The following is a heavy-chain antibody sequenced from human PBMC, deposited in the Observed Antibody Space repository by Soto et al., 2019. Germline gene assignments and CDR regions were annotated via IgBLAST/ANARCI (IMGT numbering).Heavy chain of an antibody. CDR2: LYWDDDK. V-gene: IGHV2-5*02. J-gene: IGHJ5*02. D-gene: IGHD3-10*01. CDR1: GFSLSNSGVG. Sequence: QITLKESGPTLVNPTQTLTLTCTFSGFSLSNSGVGVGWIRQPPGKALEWLALLYWDDDKRYSPSLKSRLTITKDTCKNQVVLTMTNMDPVDTATYYRALHAGSYNWFDPWGQGTLVTVSS. CDR3: ALHAGSYNWFDP.